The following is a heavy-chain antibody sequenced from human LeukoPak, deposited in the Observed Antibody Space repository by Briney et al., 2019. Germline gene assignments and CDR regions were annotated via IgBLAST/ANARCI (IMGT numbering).Heavy chain of an antibody. CDR3: ARAPFTGDAFDI. CDR2: MYYSGSF. Sequence: SETLSLTCTVSGGSIMGYYWSWIRQPPGKGLEWIGYMYYSGSFNYNPSLKSRVTISGDTSKNHLSLNLIYVIAADTAVYYCARAPFTGDAFDIWGQGTRVTVSS. CDR1: GGSIMGYY. D-gene: IGHD2/OR15-2a*01. V-gene: IGHV4-59*13. J-gene: IGHJ3*02.